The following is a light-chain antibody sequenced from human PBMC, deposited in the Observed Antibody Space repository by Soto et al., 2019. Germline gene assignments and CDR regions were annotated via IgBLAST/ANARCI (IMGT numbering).Light chain of an antibody. Sequence: QSVLTQPASVSGSPGQSITISCTGTSSDVGSYNLVSWYQQHPGKAPKLMIYEVSKRPSGVSNRFSGSKSGNTASLTISGLQAEDEADYYCCSYAGSSTFRVVFDGGTKLTVL. V-gene: IGLV2-23*02. CDR2: EVS. CDR1: SSDVGSYNL. J-gene: IGLJ2*01. CDR3: CSYAGSSTFRVV.